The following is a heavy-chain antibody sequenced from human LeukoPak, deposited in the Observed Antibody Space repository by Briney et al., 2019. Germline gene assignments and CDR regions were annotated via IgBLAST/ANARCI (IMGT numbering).Heavy chain of an antibody. J-gene: IGHJ4*02. CDR2: ISGSGGST. D-gene: IGHD6-19*01. CDR1: GFTLSNYV. Sequence: PGASLRLSCAASGFTLSNYVVNWVRQAPGKGLEWVSAISGSGGSTKYADSVKGRFTISGDNSKNTLYLQMNSLRAEDTAVYYCAKSQSGWYSFDYWGQGTLVTVSS. V-gene: IGHV3-23*01. CDR3: AKSQSGWYSFDY.